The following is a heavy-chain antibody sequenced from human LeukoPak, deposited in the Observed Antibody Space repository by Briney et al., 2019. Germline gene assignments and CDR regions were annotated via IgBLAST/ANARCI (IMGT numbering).Heavy chain of an antibody. D-gene: IGHD2-2*01. CDR1: GFTFSTYN. CDR2: ISGTSNYI. CDR3: ARDDTGSSFRY. V-gene: IGHV3-21*01. Sequence: GSLRLSCAASGFTFSTYNMNWVRQAPGKGLEWVSSISGTSNYIYYADSVRGRFTISRDNAKNSLYLQMNSLRAEDTAIYYCARDDTGSSFRYWGQGTLVTVSS. J-gene: IGHJ4*02.